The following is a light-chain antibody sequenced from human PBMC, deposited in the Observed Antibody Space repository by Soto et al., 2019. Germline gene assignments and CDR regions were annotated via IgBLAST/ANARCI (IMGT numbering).Light chain of an antibody. CDR1: QGISSY. J-gene: IGKJ2*01. V-gene: IGKV1-39*01. Sequence: IQLTQSPSSLSASVGDRVTITCRASQGISSYLAWYQQKPGNAPKVLISAASSLQSGVPSRFSGSGSGTDFTLTISSLQPEDYATYYCQQSYSSLYTFGQGTKVDIK. CDR3: QQSYSSLYT. CDR2: AAS.